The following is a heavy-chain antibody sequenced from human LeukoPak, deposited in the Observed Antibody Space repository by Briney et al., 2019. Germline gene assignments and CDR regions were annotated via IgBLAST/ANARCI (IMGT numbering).Heavy chain of an antibody. D-gene: IGHD6-13*01. CDR2: IKQDGSEK. J-gene: IGHJ4*02. V-gene: IGHV3-7*03. Sequence: GGSLRLSCAASGFTFSSYWMSWVRQAPGKGLEWVANIKQDGSEKYYVDSVKGRFTISRDNAKNSLYLQMNSLRAEDTAVYYCAREPLVGAAAGRDYWGQGTLVTVSS. CDR1: GFTFSSYW. CDR3: AREPLVGAAAGRDY.